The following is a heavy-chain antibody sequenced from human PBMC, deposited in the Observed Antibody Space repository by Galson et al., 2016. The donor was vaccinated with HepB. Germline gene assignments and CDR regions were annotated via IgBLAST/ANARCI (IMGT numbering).Heavy chain of an antibody. V-gene: IGHV3-30*18. CDR3: AKDTASYCRSTSCSYGMDV. J-gene: IGHJ6*02. CDR2: ISADGSVE. Sequence: SLRLACAASGFTFNTYAMRWVRQAPGKGLGWVAVISADGSVESYADSVRGRFTISRDNSKNMLYLQMNSLRAEDTAVYYCAKDTASYCRSTSCSYGMDVWGQGTTVTVSS. D-gene: IGHD2-2*01. CDR1: GFTFNTYA.